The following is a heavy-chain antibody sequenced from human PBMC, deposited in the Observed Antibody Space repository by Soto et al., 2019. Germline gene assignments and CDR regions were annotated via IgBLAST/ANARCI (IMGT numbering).Heavy chain of an antibody. Sequence: ESGGGLVQPGRSLRLSCAASGFTFDDYAMHWVRQAPGKGLEWVSGISWNSGSIGYADSVKGRFTISRDNAKNSLYLQMNSLRAEDTAVYYCARAPLMVRGVFDIWGQGTMVTVSS. CDR2: ISWNSGSI. D-gene: IGHD3-10*01. CDR3: ARAPLMVRGVFDI. V-gene: IGHV3-9*01. J-gene: IGHJ3*02. CDR1: GFTFDDYA.